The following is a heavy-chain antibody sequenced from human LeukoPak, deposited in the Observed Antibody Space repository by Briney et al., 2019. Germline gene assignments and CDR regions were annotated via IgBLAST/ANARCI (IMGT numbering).Heavy chain of an antibody. CDR3: AKYRSAYYDSSGYYQNY. Sequence: GGSLRLSCAASGFTVSSNYMSWVRQAPGKGLEWVSVICSGGSTYYADSVKGRFTISRDNSKNTLYLQMNSLRAEDTAVYYCAKYRSAYYDSSGYYQNYWGQGTLVTVSS. CDR1: GFTVSSNY. V-gene: IGHV3-53*01. D-gene: IGHD3-22*01. J-gene: IGHJ4*02. CDR2: ICSGGST.